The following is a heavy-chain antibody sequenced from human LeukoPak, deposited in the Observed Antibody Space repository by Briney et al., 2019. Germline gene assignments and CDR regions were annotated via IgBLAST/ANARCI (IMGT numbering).Heavy chain of an antibody. Sequence: ASETLSLTCTVPGGSISSYYWSWIRQPPGKGLEWIGYIYYSGSTNYNPSLKSRVTISVDTSKNQFSLKLSSVTAADTAVYYCARVGGYSYGPSNYYFDYWGQGTLVTVSS. CDR2: IYYSGST. V-gene: IGHV4-59*01. CDR3: ARVGGYSYGPSNYYFDY. J-gene: IGHJ4*02. D-gene: IGHD5-18*01. CDR1: GGSISSYY.